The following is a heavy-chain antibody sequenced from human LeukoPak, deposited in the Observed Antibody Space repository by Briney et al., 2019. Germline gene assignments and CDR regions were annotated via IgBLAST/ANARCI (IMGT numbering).Heavy chain of an antibody. CDR3: ARSPGYCSSTSCYREDYYYYMDV. Sequence: GASVKVSCKASGGTFSSYAISWVRQAPGQGLEWMGGIIPIFGTANYAQKFQGRVTITTDESTSTAYMELSSLRSEDTAVYYCARSPGYCSSTSCYREDYYYYMDVWGKGTTVTVSS. V-gene: IGHV1-69*05. D-gene: IGHD2-2*01. CDR2: IIPIFGTA. CDR1: GGTFSSYA. J-gene: IGHJ6*03.